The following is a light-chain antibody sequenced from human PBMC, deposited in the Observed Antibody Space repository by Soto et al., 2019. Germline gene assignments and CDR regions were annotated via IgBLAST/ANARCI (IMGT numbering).Light chain of an antibody. V-gene: IGKV3-20*01. Sequence: EIVLTQSPGTLSLSPGERATLSCRASQSVSSDFLAWYQQKPGQAPRLLIYGASSRATGIPDRFSGSGSGTDFTLTISRLEPEDFAVYYCQQYGSLVTFGGGTKVEIK. CDR3: QQYGSLVT. CDR2: GAS. CDR1: QSVSSDF. J-gene: IGKJ4*01.